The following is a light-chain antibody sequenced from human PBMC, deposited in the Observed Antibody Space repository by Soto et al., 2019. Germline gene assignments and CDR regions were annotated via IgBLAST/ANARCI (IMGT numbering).Light chain of an antibody. J-gene: IGKJ2*01. CDR1: QSLVSSDGNSY. CDR3: MQGTHWPPT. CDR2: KVS. V-gene: IGKV2-30*01. Sequence: DVVMTQSPLSLPVTLGQPASISCRSSQSLVSSDGNSYLNWFHQRPGQSPRRLIYKVSNRDSGVPDRFSGSGSDTDFTLKISRVETEDVGVYYCMQGTHWPPTFGQGNKLEI.